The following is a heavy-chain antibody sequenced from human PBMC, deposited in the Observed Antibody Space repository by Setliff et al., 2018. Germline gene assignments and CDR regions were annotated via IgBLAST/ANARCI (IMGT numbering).Heavy chain of an antibody. J-gene: IGHJ4*02. CDR3: AKDQRESTGWYKLFDY. D-gene: IGHD6-19*01. CDR2: IYSGGSRT. CDR1: GFTFSNYS. V-gene: IGHV3-23*03. Sequence: SCEPSGFTFSNYSMGWVRQAPVKGLEWVSVIYSGGSRTYSEDPVTGRFTIFRDNSRNTLHLQMNSLIAEDPAVYYCAKDQRESTGWYKLFDYWGQGVLVTVSS.